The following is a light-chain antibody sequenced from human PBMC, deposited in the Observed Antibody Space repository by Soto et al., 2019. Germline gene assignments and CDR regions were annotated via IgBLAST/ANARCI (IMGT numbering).Light chain of an antibody. Sequence: QSALTQPASVSGSPGQSITISCSGTSSDVGGYNLVSWYQQHPGKVPKLMIINVNRRPAVVSDRFSGSNSGNTASLTSSEIEAEDEGDYSGWSYTRSSTHVFGTGTKLTVL. V-gene: IGLV2-14*03. CDR3: WSYTRSSTHV. CDR1: SSDVGGYNL. J-gene: IGLJ1*01. CDR2: NVN.